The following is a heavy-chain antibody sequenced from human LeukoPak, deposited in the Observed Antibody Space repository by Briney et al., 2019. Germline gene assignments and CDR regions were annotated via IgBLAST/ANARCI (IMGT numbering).Heavy chain of an antibody. Sequence: GSLRLSCAASGFTFSSYDMHWVRQAPGKGLEWVAVISYDGSNKYYADSVKGRFAISRDNSKNTVYLQVNSLRVEDTAVYYRARANTPFADYWGQGTLVTVSS. CDR2: ISYDGSNK. CDR1: GFTFSSYD. J-gene: IGHJ4*02. D-gene: IGHD2-2*02. V-gene: IGHV3-30*09. CDR3: ARANTPFADY.